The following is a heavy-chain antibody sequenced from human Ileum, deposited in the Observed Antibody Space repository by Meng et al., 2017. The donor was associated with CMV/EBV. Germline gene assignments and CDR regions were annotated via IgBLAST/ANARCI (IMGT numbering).Heavy chain of an antibody. CDR1: GFSISSFG. V-gene: IGHV3-30*02. J-gene: IGHJ6*02. CDR3: VRDLDCMGGVDV. Sequence: GGSLRLSCEASGFSISSFGMHWVRQAHGKGLEWLAFIRYDGTYKFYAGSVRGRFIISRDNSKNTVYLQMRSLGLGDRAVYYCVRDLDCMGGVDVWGQGTTVTVSS. D-gene: IGHD2-21*02. CDR2: IRYDGTYK.